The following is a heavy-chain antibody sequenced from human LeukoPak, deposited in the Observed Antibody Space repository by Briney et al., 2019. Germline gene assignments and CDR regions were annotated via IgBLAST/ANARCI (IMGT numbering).Heavy chain of an antibody. CDR1: GGAFSSYA. D-gene: IGHD5-18*01. J-gene: IGHJ5*02. Sequence: AASVKVSCKASGGAFSSYAISWVRQAPGQGLEWMGGIIPIFGTANYAQKFQGRVTITADESTSTAYMELSSLRSEDTAVYYCAREAAMVTWGQGTLVTVSS. CDR3: AREAAMVT. V-gene: IGHV1-69*13. CDR2: IIPIFGTA.